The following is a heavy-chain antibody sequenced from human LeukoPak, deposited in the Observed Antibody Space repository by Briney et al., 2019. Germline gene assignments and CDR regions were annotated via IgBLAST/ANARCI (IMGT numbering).Heavy chain of an antibody. J-gene: IGHJ6*02. Sequence: ASVKVSCKASGYTFIRFGINWVRQAPGQGLEWMGWISAYNGNTMHAQKFQDRVTMTTDTSTSTAYMELRSLRSDDTAVYYCARGFPTILVYYYGMDVWGQGTTVTVSS. CDR1: GYTFIRFG. V-gene: IGHV1-18*01. D-gene: IGHD3-3*01. CDR2: ISAYNGNT. CDR3: ARGFPTILVYYYGMDV.